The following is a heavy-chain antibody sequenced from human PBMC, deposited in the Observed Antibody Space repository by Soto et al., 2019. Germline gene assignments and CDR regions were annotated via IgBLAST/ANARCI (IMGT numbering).Heavy chain of an antibody. D-gene: IGHD5-12*01. Sequence: QVHLVQSGVEVKTPGASVKVSCQASGYTFFTYDISWVRQAPGQGPEWMGWISTYSGDTKYAQKFQGRVTMTTDTSPTTAYLELRSLRSDDTAVYYCARHHGPTTSENWFDPWGQGTLVTVSS. CDR1: GYTFFTYD. J-gene: IGHJ5*02. CDR2: ISTYSGDT. CDR3: ARHHGPTTSENWFDP. V-gene: IGHV1-18*01.